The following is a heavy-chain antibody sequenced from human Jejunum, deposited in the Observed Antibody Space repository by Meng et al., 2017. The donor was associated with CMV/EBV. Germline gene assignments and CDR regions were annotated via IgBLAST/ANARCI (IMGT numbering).Heavy chain of an antibody. CDR3: ARRDSDDYDFDY. Sequence: KATGGTFKTYDINRVRQAHGQGIEGMGGLIPIYGTADNARKFQGRVTFTTEESTGTAYMQLNSLRSDDTAVYYCARRDSDDYDFDYWGQGTLVTVSS. V-gene: IGHV1-69*05. D-gene: IGHD3-16*01. CDR2: LIPIYGTA. J-gene: IGHJ4*02. CDR1: GGTFKTYD.